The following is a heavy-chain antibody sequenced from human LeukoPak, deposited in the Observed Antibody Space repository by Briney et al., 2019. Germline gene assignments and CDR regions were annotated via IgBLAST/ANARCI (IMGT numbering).Heavy chain of an antibody. CDR1: GGSISSHY. V-gene: IGHV4-59*11. Sequence: SETLSLTCTGSGGSISSHYWSWIRQPPGKGLEWIGYIYYSGSTNYNPSLKSRVTISVDTSKNQFSLKLSSVTAADTAVYYCARQSLXIVVVPAETYYYYMDVWGKGTPVTVSS. J-gene: IGHJ6*03. CDR3: ARQSLXIVVVPAETYYYYMDV. D-gene: IGHD2-2*03. CDR2: IYYSGST.